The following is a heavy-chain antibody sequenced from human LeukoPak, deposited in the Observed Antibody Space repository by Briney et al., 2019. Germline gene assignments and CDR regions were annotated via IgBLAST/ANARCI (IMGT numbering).Heavy chain of an antibody. CDR3: ARAEGY. CDR2: IKQDGSEK. V-gene: IGHV3-7*01. CDR1: GFTFSNYE. Sequence: GGSLKLSCAASGFTFSNYEMNWVRQAPGRGLEWVANIKQDGSEKYYVDSVKGRFTISRDNAKNSLYLQMNSLRAEDTAVYYCARAEGYWGQGTLVTVSS. J-gene: IGHJ4*02.